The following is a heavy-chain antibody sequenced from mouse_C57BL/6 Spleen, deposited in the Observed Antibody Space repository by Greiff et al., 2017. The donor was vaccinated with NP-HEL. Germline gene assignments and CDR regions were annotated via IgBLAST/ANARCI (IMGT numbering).Heavy chain of an antibody. D-gene: IGHD1-1*01. CDR1: GYTFTSYG. J-gene: IGHJ4*01. Sequence: QVQLQQSGAELARPGASVKLSCKASGYTFTSYGISWVKQRTGQGLEWIGEIYPRSGNTYYNEKFKGKATLTADKSSSTAYMKLRSLTSEDYAVCLCAEDYYGGYAIDYRGQGTSVTVSS. CDR2: IYPRSGNT. V-gene: IGHV1-81*01. CDR3: AEDYYGGYAIDY.